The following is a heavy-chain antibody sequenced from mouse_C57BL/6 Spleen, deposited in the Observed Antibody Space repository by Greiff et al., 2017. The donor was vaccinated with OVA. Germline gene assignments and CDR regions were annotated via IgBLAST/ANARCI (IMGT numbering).Heavy chain of an antibody. CDR3: ASAYSNYEGWFAY. V-gene: IGHV1-80*01. Sequence: VQLQQSGAELVKPGASVKISCKASGYAFSSYWMNWVKQRPGKGLEWIGQIYPGDGDTNYNGKFKGKATLTADKSSSTAYMQLRSLTSEDSAVYFCASAYSNYEGWFAYWGQGTLVTVSA. J-gene: IGHJ3*01. D-gene: IGHD2-5*01. CDR1: GYAFSSYW. CDR2: IYPGDGDT.